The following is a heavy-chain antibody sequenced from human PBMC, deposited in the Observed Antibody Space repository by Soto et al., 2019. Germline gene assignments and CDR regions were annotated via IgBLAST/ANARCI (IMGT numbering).Heavy chain of an antibody. CDR3: AGVLRFLEWLPNWFDP. CDR1: GFTFSSYA. J-gene: IGHJ5*02. D-gene: IGHD3-3*01. CDR2: ISYDGSNK. V-gene: IGHV3-30-3*01. Sequence: GGSLRLSCAASGFTFSSYAMHWVRQAPGKGLEWVAVISYDGSNKYYADSVKGRFTISRDNSKNTLYLQMNSLRAEDTAVYYCAGVLRFLEWLPNWFDPWGQGTLVTVSS.